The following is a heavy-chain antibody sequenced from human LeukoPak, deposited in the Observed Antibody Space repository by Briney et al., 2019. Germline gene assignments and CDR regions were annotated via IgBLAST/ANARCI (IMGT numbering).Heavy chain of an antibody. CDR2: ISSSGSTI. CDR1: GFTFSSYE. Sequence: GGSLRLSCAASGFTFSSYEMNWVRQAPGKGLEWVSYISSSGSTIYYADSVKGRFTISRDNAKNSLYLQMNSLRAEDTAVYYCARLGYCSGGSCYWGQGTLVTVSS. J-gene: IGHJ4*02. V-gene: IGHV3-48*03. CDR3: ARLGYCSGGSCY. D-gene: IGHD2-15*01.